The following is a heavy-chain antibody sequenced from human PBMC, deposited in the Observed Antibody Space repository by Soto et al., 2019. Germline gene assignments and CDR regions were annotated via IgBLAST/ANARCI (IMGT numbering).Heavy chain of an antibody. J-gene: IGHJ6*02. CDR2: VSYDGNHK. V-gene: IGHV3-30*18. Sequence: QVQLVESGGGVIQPGTSLSLSCGSSGFTFRSFGMYWVRQAPGKGLEWVAVVSYDGNHKYYADSVKGRFTVSRDNAKNMWYLQMNSLRGEDTAVYYCAKDVGQQLVLNYGMDVWGQGTTVTVSS. CDR1: GFTFRSFG. CDR3: AKDVGQQLVLNYGMDV. D-gene: IGHD6-13*01.